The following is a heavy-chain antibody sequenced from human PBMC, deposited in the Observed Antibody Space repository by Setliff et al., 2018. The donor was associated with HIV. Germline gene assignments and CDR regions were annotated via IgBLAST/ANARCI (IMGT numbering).Heavy chain of an antibody. CDR3: AGEIAPAARLPNVGGPPPPGYHHYMDV. J-gene: IGHJ6*03. Sequence: KPSETLSLTCIVSRGSISSTSHYWGWVRQSPGRRLEWIGSIYYSGRTYYNPSLKSRVTMSVDTSTNQFSLDLTSVTAADTAVYFCAGEIAPAARLPNVGGPPPPGYHHYMDVWGKGTTVTVSS. CDR1: RGSISSTSHY. V-gene: IGHV4-39*07. D-gene: IGHD2-8*01. CDR2: IYYSGRT.